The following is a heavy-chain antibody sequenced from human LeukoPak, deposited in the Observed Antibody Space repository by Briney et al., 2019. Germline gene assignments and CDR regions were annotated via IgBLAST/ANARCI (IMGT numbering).Heavy chain of an antibody. D-gene: IGHD2-2*03. CDR1: GFTFSDYS. V-gene: IGHV3-11*01. CDR2: ITSGGGSI. J-gene: IGHJ3*01. CDR3: ARWIDGFDV. Sequence: GGSLRLSCTASGFTFSDYSLSWIRQSPGKGLEWISYITSGGGSIFYADFVEGRFTISRDNAENSLYLQLNSLRDEDTAVYYCARWIDGFDVWGQGTMVTVAS.